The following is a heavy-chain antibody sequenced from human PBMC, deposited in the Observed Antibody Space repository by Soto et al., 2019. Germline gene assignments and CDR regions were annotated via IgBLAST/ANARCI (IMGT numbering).Heavy chain of an antibody. CDR1: GFTFSSYA. CDR2: ISGSGGST. D-gene: IGHD3-22*01. CDR3: AKVDSFITVIVGSFMDV. Sequence: EVQLLESGGGLVQPGGSLRLSCAASGFTFSSYAMSWVRQAPGEGLEWVSAISGSGGSTYYADSVKGRFTISRDNSKNTLYLQMNCLRAEDTAVYYCAKVDSFITVIVGSFMDVWGQGTAVTVSS. J-gene: IGHJ6*02. V-gene: IGHV3-23*01.